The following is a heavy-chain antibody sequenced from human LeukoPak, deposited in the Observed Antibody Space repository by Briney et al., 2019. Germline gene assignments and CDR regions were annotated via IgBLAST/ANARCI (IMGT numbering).Heavy chain of an antibody. J-gene: IGHJ3*02. CDR3: AKDAPRGWGSDVFDI. CDR2: ISSSGSAI. V-gene: IGHV3-11*01. D-gene: IGHD7-27*01. Sequence: GSLTLSCAASGFIFTDYYMSWIRQAPGRGREWVSYISSSGSAIHYADSVKGRFTISRDNAKNSVYLQMNSLRAEDTALYYCAKDAPRGWGSDVFDIWGQGTMVTVSS. CDR1: GFIFTDYY.